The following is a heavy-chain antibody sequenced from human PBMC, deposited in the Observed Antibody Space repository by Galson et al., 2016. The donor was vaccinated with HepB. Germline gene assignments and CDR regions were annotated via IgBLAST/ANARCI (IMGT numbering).Heavy chain of an antibody. V-gene: IGHV4-4*02. CDR3: ARPPLGARYCFDF. CDR2: ISHSGGT. CDR1: GDSITATNW. Sequence: ETLSLTCAVSGDSITATNWWSWVRQSPGKGLEWIGEISHSGGTSYNPSLKSRVTISVDRSKNQFSLMLNSVTAADTAVYYCARPPLGARYCFDFWGQGTLVTVSS. D-gene: IGHD1-26*01. J-gene: IGHJ4*02.